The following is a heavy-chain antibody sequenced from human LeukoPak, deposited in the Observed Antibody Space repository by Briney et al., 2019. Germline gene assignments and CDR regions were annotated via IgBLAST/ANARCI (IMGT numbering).Heavy chain of an antibody. CDR3: ARDRYSSSWYKAFDI. CDR2: INPNSGGT. J-gene: IGHJ3*02. D-gene: IGHD6-13*01. V-gene: IGHV1-2*02. CDR1: GHTFTGYY. Sequence: GASVKVSCKASGHTFTGYYMHWVRQAPGQGLEWMGWINPNSGGTNYAQKFQGRVTMTRDTSISTAYMELSRLRSDDTAVYYRARDRYSSSWYKAFDIWGQGTMVTVSS.